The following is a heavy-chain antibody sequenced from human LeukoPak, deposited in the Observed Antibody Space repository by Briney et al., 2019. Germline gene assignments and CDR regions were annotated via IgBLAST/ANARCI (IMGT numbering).Heavy chain of an antibody. J-gene: IGHJ4*02. V-gene: IGHV1-8*03. CDR3: ARGLEQL. CDR2: MNPHSATT. D-gene: IGHD6-13*01. Sequence: LELLAWMNPHSATTGYAQNFQGRVTITSNNARSTAYMELSSLRSEDTAVYYCARGLEQLWGQGTLVTVSS.